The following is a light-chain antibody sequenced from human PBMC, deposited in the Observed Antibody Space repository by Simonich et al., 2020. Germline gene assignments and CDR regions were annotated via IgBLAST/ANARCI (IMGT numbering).Light chain of an antibody. J-gene: IGKJ1*01. Sequence: DIVMTQSPDSLAVSLCERATINCKSRQSVLYSSNNKNYLAWYQQKPGQPPKLLIYWAYTRESGVQDRFSGSGSGTDFTLTISSLQAEDGAVYYCQQYYSTPQTFGQGTKVEIK. CDR1: QSVLYSSNNKNY. CDR3: QQYYSTPQT. CDR2: WAY. V-gene: IGKV4-1*01.